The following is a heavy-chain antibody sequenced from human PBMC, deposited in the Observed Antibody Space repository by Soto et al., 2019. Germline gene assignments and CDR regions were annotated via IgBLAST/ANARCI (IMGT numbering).Heavy chain of an antibody. J-gene: IGHJ5*02. Sequence: GGSLRLSCAASGFTFSSYAMNWVRQAPGKGLEWVSVISGTADTTYYADSVKGRFTISRDNSKNTLYLQMNSLRAEDTAVYYCAKATLWSGPRWFDPWGQGTLVTVSS. V-gene: IGHV3-23*01. D-gene: IGHD3-3*01. CDR2: ISGTADTT. CDR1: GFTFSSYA. CDR3: AKATLWSGPRWFDP.